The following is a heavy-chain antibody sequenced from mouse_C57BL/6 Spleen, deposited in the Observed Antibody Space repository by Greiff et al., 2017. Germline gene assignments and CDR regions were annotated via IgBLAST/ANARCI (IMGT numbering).Heavy chain of an antibody. CDR2: ISDGGSYT. CDR3: ARAIYSWFAY. D-gene: IGHD2-1*01. J-gene: IGHJ3*01. CDR1: GFTFSSYA. Sequence: EVMLVESGGGLVKPGGSLKLSCAASGFTFSSYAMSWVRQTPEKRLEWVATISDGGSYTYSPDNVKGRFTISRDNAKNNLYLQMSHLKSEDTAMYYCARAIYSWFAYWGQGTLVTVSA. V-gene: IGHV5-4*03.